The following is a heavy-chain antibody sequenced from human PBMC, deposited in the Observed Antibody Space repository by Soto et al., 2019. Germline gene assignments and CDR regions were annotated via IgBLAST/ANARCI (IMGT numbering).Heavy chain of an antibody. Sequence: EVQLVESGGDFVQPGGSLRLSGVASGFILSSYWMSWVRQAPGKGLEWVANIKPDGSGKHYVDSVKGRFTISRDNAKNSLYLHMNSLRAEDTAVYYCASNIFYDFWSGYYAFDIWGRGTMVTVSS. CDR2: IKPDGSGK. CDR3: ASNIFYDFWSGYYAFDI. J-gene: IGHJ3*02. CDR1: GFILSSYW. V-gene: IGHV3-7*01. D-gene: IGHD3-3*01.